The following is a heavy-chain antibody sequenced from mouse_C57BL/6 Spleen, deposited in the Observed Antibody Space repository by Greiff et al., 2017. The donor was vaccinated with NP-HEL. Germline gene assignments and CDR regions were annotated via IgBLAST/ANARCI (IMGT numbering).Heavy chain of an antibody. CDR1: GYTFTSYW. CDR3: ARSVSITTAWYFDY. CDR2: IDPSDSYT. J-gene: IGHJ2*01. D-gene: IGHD1-2*01. V-gene: IGHV1-69*01. Sequence: QVHVKQPGAELVMPGASVKLSCKASGYTFTSYWMHWVKQRPGQGLEWIGEIDPSDSYTNYNQKFKGKSTLTVDKSSSTAYMQLSSLTSEDSAVYYCARSVSITTAWYFDYWGQGTTLTVSS.